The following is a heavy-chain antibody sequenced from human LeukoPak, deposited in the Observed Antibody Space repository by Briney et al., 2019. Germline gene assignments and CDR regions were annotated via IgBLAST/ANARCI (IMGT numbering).Heavy chain of an antibody. D-gene: IGHD3-16*01. Sequence: PSETLSLTCSVSGGFNTHYYWSWIRQPPGKGLEWIGYFYHSGSTNYNPSLKSRVTISVDTSENHFSLKLSSVTAADTAVYYCARLKGGDYYYYGMDVWGQGTTVTVSS. CDR2: FYHSGST. J-gene: IGHJ6*02. CDR1: GGFNTHYY. CDR3: ARLKGGDYYYYGMDV. V-gene: IGHV4-59*01.